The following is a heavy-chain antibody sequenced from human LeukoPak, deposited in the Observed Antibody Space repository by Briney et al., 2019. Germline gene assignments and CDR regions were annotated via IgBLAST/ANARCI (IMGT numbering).Heavy chain of an antibody. V-gene: IGHV4-59*08. J-gene: IGHJ4*02. CDR2: IYYSGST. D-gene: IGHD1-26*01. Sequence: SETLSLTCTVSGGSISGYYWSWIRQPPGKGLEYIAYIYYSGSTNYSPSLKSRVTISVDTSKNQFSLKLSSVTAADTAVYYCARHKSSGTYPLDYWGQGTLVTVSS. CDR1: GGSISGYY. CDR3: ARHKSSGTYPLDY.